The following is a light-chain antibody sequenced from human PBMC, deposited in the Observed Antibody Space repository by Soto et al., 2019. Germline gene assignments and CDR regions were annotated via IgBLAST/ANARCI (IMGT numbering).Light chain of an antibody. CDR1: SSNIGSNT. Sequence: QSVLTQPPSASGTPGQRVTISCSGSSSNIGSNTVNWYQQLPGTAPKLLISTNDQRPSGVPDRFSGSKSGTSASLAISGLXSDDESDYYCAAWDDSLHAVVFGGGTQLTVL. CDR3: AAWDDSLHAVV. J-gene: IGLJ2*01. V-gene: IGLV1-44*01. CDR2: TND.